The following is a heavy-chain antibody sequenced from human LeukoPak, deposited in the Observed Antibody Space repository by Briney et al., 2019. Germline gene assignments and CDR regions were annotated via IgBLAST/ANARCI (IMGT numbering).Heavy chain of an antibody. D-gene: IGHD5-18*01. Sequence: PGGSLRLSCAASGFTFSSYSMNWVRQAPGKGLEWVSSISSSSSYIYYADSVKGRFTISRDNAKNSLYLQMNSLRAEDTAVYYCAREGGYSYATYFDYWGQGTLVTVSS. CDR2: ISSSSSYI. CDR3: AREGGYSYATYFDY. V-gene: IGHV3-21*01. CDR1: GFTFSSYS. J-gene: IGHJ4*02.